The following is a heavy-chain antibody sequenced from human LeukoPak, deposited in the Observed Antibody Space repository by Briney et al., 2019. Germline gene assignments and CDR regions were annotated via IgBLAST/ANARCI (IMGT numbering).Heavy chain of an antibody. CDR3: ARDRYCGGGSCYVRSYYYYMDV. CDR2: ISAYNGNT. D-gene: IGHD2-15*01. V-gene: IGHV1-18*01. Sequence: ASVKVSCKASGYTFTSYGISWVRQAPGQELEWMGWISAYNGNTNYAQKLQGRVTMTTDTSTSTAYMELRSLRSDDTAVYYCARDRYCGGGSCYVRSYYYYMDVWGKGTTVTVSS. CDR1: GYTFTSYG. J-gene: IGHJ6*03.